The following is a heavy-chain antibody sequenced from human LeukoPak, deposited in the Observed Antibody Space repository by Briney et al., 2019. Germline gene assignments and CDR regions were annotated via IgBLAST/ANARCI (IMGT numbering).Heavy chain of an antibody. J-gene: IGHJ4*02. V-gene: IGHV3-15*07. D-gene: IGHD3-3*01. CDR1: GFTFSNTW. Sequence: GGSLRLSCAASGFTFSNTWMDWVRPAPGKGLEWVGRIKSKSDGGTTDYAAPVKGRFTLSRDDSKDTLYLQMNSLKIEDTAVYYCVTDQDDFWSGYFRYWGQGTLVTVSS. CDR3: VTDQDDFWSGYFRY. CDR2: IKSKSDGGTT.